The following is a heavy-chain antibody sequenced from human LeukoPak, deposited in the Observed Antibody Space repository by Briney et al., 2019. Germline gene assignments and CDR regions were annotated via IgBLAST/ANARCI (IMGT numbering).Heavy chain of an antibody. V-gene: IGHV4-59*01. Sequence: PSETLSLTCTVSGGSISSYYWSWIRQPPGKGLEWIGYIYYSGSTNYNPSLKSRVTISVDTSKNQFSLKLSSVTAADTAVYYCAGSNFRYCTNGVCSPFDYWGQGTLVTVSS. J-gene: IGHJ4*02. CDR2: IYYSGST. CDR1: GGSISSYY. D-gene: IGHD2-8*01. CDR3: AGSNFRYCTNGVCSPFDY.